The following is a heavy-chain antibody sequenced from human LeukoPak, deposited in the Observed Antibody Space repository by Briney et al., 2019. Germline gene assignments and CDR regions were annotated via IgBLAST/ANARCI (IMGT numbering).Heavy chain of an antibody. Sequence: GGSLRLSCAASGSTFSSYAMSWVRQAPGKGLEWVSAISGSGGSIYYADSVKGRFTISRDNSNNMIYLQIDSLRAEDSALYYCAKGPYCDSSSCYTIGSFDFWGQGTLVTVSS. J-gene: IGHJ5*01. CDR3: AKGPYCDSSSCYTIGSFDF. D-gene: IGHD2-2*01. CDR2: ISGSGGSI. CDR1: GSTFSSYA. V-gene: IGHV3-23*01.